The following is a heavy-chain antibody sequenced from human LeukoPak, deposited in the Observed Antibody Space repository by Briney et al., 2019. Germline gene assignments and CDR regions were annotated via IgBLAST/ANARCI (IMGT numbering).Heavy chain of an antibody. CDR3: ARGTGTLTGDY. Sequence: SETLSLTCAVYGGSFSGYYWSWIRQPPGKGLEWIGEINHSGSTNYNPSLKSRVTMSVDTSKNQFSLNLSSVTAADTAVYYCARGTGTLTGDYWGQGTLVTVSS. CDR1: GGSFSGYY. CDR2: INHSGST. D-gene: IGHD1/OR15-1a*01. J-gene: IGHJ4*02. V-gene: IGHV4-34*01.